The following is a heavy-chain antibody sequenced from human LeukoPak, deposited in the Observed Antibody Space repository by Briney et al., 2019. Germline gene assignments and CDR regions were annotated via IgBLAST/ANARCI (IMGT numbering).Heavy chain of an antibody. CDR2: ISYDGSNK. J-gene: IGHJ4*02. V-gene: IGHV3-30*18. CDR3: AKVPTSGWYREFDF. Sequence: GGSLRLSCAASGFTFSSYGMHWVRQAPGKGLEWVAVISYDGSNKYYADSVKGRFTISRDNSKNTLYLQMNSLTAEDTAVYYCAKVPTSGWYREFDFWGQGTLVTVSS. CDR1: GFTFSSYG. D-gene: IGHD6-19*01.